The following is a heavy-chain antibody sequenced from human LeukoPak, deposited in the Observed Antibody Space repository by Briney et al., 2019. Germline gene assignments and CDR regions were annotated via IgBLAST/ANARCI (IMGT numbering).Heavy chain of an antibody. J-gene: IGHJ6*03. CDR2: ISSSGSTI. CDR3: ARGLGYSYGPPRYYYYYYMDV. V-gene: IGHV3-11*04. Sequence: GGSLRLSCAASGFTFSDYYMSWIRQAPGKGLEWVSYISSSGSTIYYADSVKGRFTISRDNAKNSLYLQMNGLRAEDTAVYYCARGLGYSYGPPRYYYYYYMDVWGKGTTVTVSS. CDR1: GFTFSDYY. D-gene: IGHD5-18*01.